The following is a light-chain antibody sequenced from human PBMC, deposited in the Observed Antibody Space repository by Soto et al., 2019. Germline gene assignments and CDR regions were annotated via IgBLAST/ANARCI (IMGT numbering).Light chain of an antibody. Sequence: HSVLTQPPSASGTPGQRVTISCSGGSYNIGKNLVYWYQQRPGTAPKILIFKSNARPPGVPDRCSGSNPGSSASLAISGLRSEDEADYFCAAWDDSLSAWVFGGGTKLTVL. CDR3: AAWDDSLSAWV. J-gene: IGLJ3*02. CDR2: KSN. V-gene: IGLV1-47*01. CDR1: SYNIGKNL.